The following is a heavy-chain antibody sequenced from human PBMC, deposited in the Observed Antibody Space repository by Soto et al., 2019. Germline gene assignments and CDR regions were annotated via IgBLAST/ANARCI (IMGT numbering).Heavy chain of an antibody. J-gene: IGHJ4*02. V-gene: IGHV6-1*01. Sequence: QTLTLTCPISGDSVCSNTAAWNWIRSSPSRGLEWLGRTYYRSNWRHDYAVSVKSRITVNPDTSKNHFSLQLNSVTPDDTAVYYCARGVAGSGFDRWGQGTLVTVSS. D-gene: IGHD6-19*01. CDR1: GDSVCSNTAA. CDR3: ARGVAGSGFDR. CDR2: TYYRSNWRH.